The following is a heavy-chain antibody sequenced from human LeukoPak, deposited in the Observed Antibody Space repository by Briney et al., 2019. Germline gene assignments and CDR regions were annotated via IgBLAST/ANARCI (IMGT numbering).Heavy chain of an antibody. CDR2: IRQDGSEK. CDR1: GFTFSSYW. D-gene: IGHD2-15*01. CDR3: GRFGYVAAVDS. V-gene: IGHV3-7*01. J-gene: IGHJ5*02. Sequence: PGGSLRLSCAASGFTFSSYWMMWLRQAPGKGLEWVANIRQDGSEKNYVDSVKGRFTISRDSAKNLLYLQMNSLRAEDSAVYHCGRFGYVAAVDSWGQGALVTVSS.